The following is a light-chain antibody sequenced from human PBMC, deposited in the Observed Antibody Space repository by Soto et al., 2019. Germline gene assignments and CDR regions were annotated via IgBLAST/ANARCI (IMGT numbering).Light chain of an antibody. CDR3: PTWGTGIWV. CDR2: LNSDGSH. Sequence: QSVLTQSPSASASLGASVKLTCTLSSGHSSYAIAWHQQQPEKGPRYLMKLNSDGSHSKGDGIPDRFSGSSSGAERYLTTSSLQSEDEADYYCPTWGTGIWVFGGGTKLTVL. CDR1: SGHSSYA. J-gene: IGLJ3*02. V-gene: IGLV4-69*01.